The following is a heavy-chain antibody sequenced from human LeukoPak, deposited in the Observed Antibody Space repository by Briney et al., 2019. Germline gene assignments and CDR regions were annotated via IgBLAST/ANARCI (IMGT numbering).Heavy chain of an antibody. CDR1: GWTFNAYV. D-gene: IGHD3-16*01. V-gene: IGHV3-23*01. Sequence: GGALRLSCVGSGWTFNAYVLSWVRQRPGKGAASVSVISGSGDATDYADSVKDRLTISRDNAKKTLYLQINNARADDTAIYYCAKDPRAMGRYFFDDWGQGSLVTVSS. CDR2: ISGSGDAT. CDR3: AKDPRAMGRYFFDD. J-gene: IGHJ4*01.